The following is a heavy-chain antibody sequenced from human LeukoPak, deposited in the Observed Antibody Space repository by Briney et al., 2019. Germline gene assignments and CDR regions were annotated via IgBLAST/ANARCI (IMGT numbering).Heavy chain of an antibody. V-gene: IGHV1-2*02. CDR1: GYTFTDYY. J-gene: IGHJ4*02. Sequence: ASVRVSCKASGYTFTDYYMHWVRQAPGQGLEWMGWINPNSGSTNYAQKFQGRVTMTRDTSISTAYMELSRLRSDDTAVYYCARDHNYYGSGSYYNVDYWGQGTLVTVSS. CDR3: ARDHNYYGSGSYYNVDY. D-gene: IGHD3-10*01. CDR2: INPNSGST.